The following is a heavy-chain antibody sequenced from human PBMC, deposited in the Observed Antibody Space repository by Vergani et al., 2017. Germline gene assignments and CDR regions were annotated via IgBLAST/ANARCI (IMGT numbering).Heavy chain of an antibody. V-gene: IGHV3-30*03. CDR1: GFAFNNYG. Sequence: QVQLVESGGGVVQPGRSLILSCEASGFAFNNYGIHWVRQAPGKGLEWVAVISDGGSNEHYVDSVKGRFTISRDNSKNTLYLQMNSLRAEDTAVYYCARDREGSGYYYMDVWGTGTTVTVS. J-gene: IGHJ6*03. CDR2: ISDGGSNE. D-gene: IGHD3-3*01. CDR3: ARDREGSGYYYMDV.